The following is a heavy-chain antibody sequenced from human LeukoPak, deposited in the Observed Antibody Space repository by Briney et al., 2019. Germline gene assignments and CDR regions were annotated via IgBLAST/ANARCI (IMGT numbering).Heavy chain of an antibody. CDR3: ARAVGYCSSTSCYPGDYFDY. V-gene: IGHV4-34*01. D-gene: IGHD2-2*01. CDR1: GGSSSGYY. J-gene: IGHJ4*02. Sequence: SETLSLTCAVYGGSSSGYYWSWIRQPPGKGLEWIGEINHSGSTNYNPSLKSRVTISVDTSKNQFSLKLSSVTAADTAVYYCARAVGYCSSTSCYPGDYFDYWGQGTLVTVSS. CDR2: INHSGST.